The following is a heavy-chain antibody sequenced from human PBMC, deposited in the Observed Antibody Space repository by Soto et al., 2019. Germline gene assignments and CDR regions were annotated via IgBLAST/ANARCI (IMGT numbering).Heavy chain of an antibody. CDR1: GFTFSSYG. J-gene: IGHJ6*02. CDR3: AKDSCISIFGMATSRSYYGMDV. D-gene: IGHD3-3*01. Sequence: GGSLRLSCAASGFTFSSYGMHWVRQAPGKGLEWVAVISYDGSNKYYADSVKGRFTISRDNSKNTLYLQMNSLRAEDTAVYYLAKDSCISIFGMATSRSYYGMDVWGQGTTVTVSS. CDR2: ISYDGSNK. V-gene: IGHV3-30*18.